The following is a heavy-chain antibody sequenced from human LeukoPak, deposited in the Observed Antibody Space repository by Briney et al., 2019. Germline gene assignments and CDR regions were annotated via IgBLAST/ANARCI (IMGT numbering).Heavy chain of an antibody. CDR2: FYYSGST. D-gene: IGHD6-19*01. Sequence: SETLSLTCTVSGGSISSGSYYWGWIRQPPGEGLEWIGSFYYSGSTYYNPSLKSRVTISVDTSKNQLSLRLSSVTAADTAVYYCARLAVAGTGYWGQGTLVTVSS. CDR3: ARLAVAGTGY. V-gene: IGHV4-39*01. J-gene: IGHJ4*02. CDR1: GGSISSGSYY.